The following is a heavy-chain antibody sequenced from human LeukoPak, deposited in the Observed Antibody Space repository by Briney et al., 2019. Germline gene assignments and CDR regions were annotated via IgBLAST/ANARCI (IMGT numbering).Heavy chain of an antibody. Sequence: GGSLRLSCAASGFTFSSYGMHWVRQAPGKGLEWVAVISYDGSNKYYADSMKGRFTISRDNSKNTLYLQMNSLRAEDTAVYYCAKDQDGVVVVLLHDAFDIWGQGTMVTVSS. CDR3: AKDQDGVVVVLLHDAFDI. V-gene: IGHV3-30*18. CDR1: GFTFSSYG. D-gene: IGHD2-2*01. J-gene: IGHJ3*02. CDR2: ISYDGSNK.